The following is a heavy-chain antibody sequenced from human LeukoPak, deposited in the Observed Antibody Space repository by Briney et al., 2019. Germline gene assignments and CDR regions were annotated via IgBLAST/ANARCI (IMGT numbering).Heavy chain of an antibody. J-gene: IGHJ4*02. CDR2: IRSKADGGTP. CDR1: GVTLSSYA. D-gene: IGHD2-15*01. V-gene: IGHV3-15*01. Sequence: GGSLRLSCAASGVTLSSYAMSWARQAPGKGLEWVGHIRSKADGGTPDYIAPVKGRFTISRDDSKDTLYLQMNSLNTEDTAMYYCTTRSPARYCSDGACYSSADYWGQGTLVTVSS. CDR3: TTRSPARYCSDGACYSSADY.